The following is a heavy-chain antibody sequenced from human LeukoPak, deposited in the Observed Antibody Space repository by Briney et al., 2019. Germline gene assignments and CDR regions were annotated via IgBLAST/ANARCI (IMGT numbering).Heavy chain of an antibody. CDR3: ARVSDYYGSGSSKDYYYYMDV. D-gene: IGHD3-10*01. CDR1: GFTLSSFS. CDR2: INYKGGPT. V-gene: IGHV3-64*02. J-gene: IGHJ6*03. Sequence: PGGSLRLSCAASGFTLSSFSMHWVRQSPGRGLEYVSAINYKGGPTYYADSVKGRFTISRDNSKNTLYLQMASLRDEDMGVYYCARVSDYYGSGSSKDYYYYMDVWGKGTTVTVSS.